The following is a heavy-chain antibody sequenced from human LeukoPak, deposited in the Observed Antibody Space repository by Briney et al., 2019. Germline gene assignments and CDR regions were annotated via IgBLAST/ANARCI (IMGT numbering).Heavy chain of an antibody. Sequence: SGGSLRLSCAASGFTLSSYSMNWVRQAPGKGLEWVSYISSSSSTIYYADSVRGRFTVSRDNAKNSLYLQMNSLRDEDTAVYYCARERGVAAAGIWFDPWGQGTLVTVSS. D-gene: IGHD6-13*01. J-gene: IGHJ5*02. CDR2: ISSSSSTI. CDR3: ARERGVAAAGIWFDP. CDR1: GFTLSSYS. V-gene: IGHV3-48*02.